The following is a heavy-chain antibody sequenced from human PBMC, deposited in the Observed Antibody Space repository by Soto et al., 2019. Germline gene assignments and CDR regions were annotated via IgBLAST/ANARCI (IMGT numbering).Heavy chain of an antibody. CDR3: AGESYDFWSGLIGTFEY. V-gene: IGHV4-59*12. Sequence: SETLSLTCSVSGGSISSYYWSWIRQPPGKGLEWIGYIYYSGSTNYNPSLKSRVTISVDTSKNQFSLKLSSVTAADTAVYYCAGESYDFWSGLIGTFEYWGQGTLVTVSS. CDR1: GGSISSYY. D-gene: IGHD3-3*01. CDR2: IYYSGST. J-gene: IGHJ4*02.